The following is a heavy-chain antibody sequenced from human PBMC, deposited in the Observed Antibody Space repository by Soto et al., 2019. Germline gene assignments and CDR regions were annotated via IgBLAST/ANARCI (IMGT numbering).Heavy chain of an antibody. J-gene: IGHJ5*02. CDR2: INHRGST. V-gene: IGHV4-34*01. Sequence: QVQLQQWGAGLLKPSETLSLTCAVYGGSFSGSYWSWIRQPPGKGLEWIGEINHRGSTNYNPSLKSRVTISVDTSKNQFSLKLSSVTAADTAVYYCARGLGYCSGGSCLNWFDPWGQGTLVTVSS. CDR1: GGSFSGSY. CDR3: ARGLGYCSGGSCLNWFDP. D-gene: IGHD2-15*01.